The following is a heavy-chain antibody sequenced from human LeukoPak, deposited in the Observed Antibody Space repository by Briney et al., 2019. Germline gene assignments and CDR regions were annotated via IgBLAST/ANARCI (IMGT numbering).Heavy chain of an antibody. CDR3: AKDPPHVSWLFDY. CDR2: INQDGSQK. D-gene: IGHD3-16*01. J-gene: IGHJ4*02. CDR1: GFTFSIYW. Sequence: TGGSLRLSCAASGFTFSIYWMSWVRQAPGKGLEWVANINQDGSQKYYVDSVKGRFTISRDNAKNSFFLQMNSLRAEDTAVYYCAKDPPHVSWLFDYWGQGTLVTVSS. V-gene: IGHV3-7*03.